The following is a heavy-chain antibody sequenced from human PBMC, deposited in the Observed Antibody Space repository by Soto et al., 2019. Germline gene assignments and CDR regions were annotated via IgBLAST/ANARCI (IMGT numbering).Heavy chain of an antibody. CDR3: ARGDSSDYSTAKPADY. V-gene: IGHV5-51*01. J-gene: IGHJ4*02. Sequence: PGESLKISCSGSGYNFANYWIGWVRQMPGKGLEWMGIIYPSGSDTRYSPSFEGQVTISADRSISTAYLQWNSLKASDTAMYFCARGDSSDYSTAKPADYWGQGTLVTVYS. CDR1: GYNFANYW. D-gene: IGHD3-22*01. CDR2: IYPSGSDT.